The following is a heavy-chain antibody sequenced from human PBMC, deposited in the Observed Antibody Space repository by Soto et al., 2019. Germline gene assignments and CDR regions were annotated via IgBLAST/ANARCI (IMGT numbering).Heavy chain of an antibody. Sequence: PGGSLRLSCAASGFTFSSYAMSWVRQAPGKGLEWVPAISGSGGSTYYADSVKGRFTISRDNSKNTLYLQMNSLRAEDTAVYYCAKYVRYDSSGSPDYWGQGTLVTVSS. CDR3: AKYVRYDSSGSPDY. V-gene: IGHV3-23*01. CDR2: ISGSGGST. CDR1: GFTFSSYA. J-gene: IGHJ4*02. D-gene: IGHD3-22*01.